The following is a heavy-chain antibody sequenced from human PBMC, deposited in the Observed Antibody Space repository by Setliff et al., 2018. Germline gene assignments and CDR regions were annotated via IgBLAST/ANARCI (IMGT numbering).Heavy chain of an antibody. J-gene: IGHJ4*02. CDR3: ARGPVMIVATGYFDY. D-gene: IGHD3-22*01. CDR2: IYTSGST. Sequence: PSETLSLTCTVSGGSISIGSYYWSWIRQPAGKGLEWIGRIYTSGSTNYNPSLKSRVTISVDTSKNQFSLKLSSVTAADTAVYYCARGPVMIVATGYFDYWGQGTLVTVSS. V-gene: IGHV4-61*02. CDR1: GGSISIGSYY.